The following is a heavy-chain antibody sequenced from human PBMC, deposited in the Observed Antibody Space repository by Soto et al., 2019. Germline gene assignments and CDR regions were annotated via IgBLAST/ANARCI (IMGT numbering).Heavy chain of an antibody. Sequence: QVQLVESGGGLVKSGGSLRLSCAASGFIFSDYYMTWIRQAPGKGLEWVSYISSSGSTMFYADSVRGRFTISRDNAKNLLYLQMDSLRSEDTAVYYCARGRDAFDIWGQGTMVTVSS. CDR3: ARGRDAFDI. CDR2: ISSSGSTM. V-gene: IGHV3-11*01. D-gene: IGHD3-10*01. J-gene: IGHJ3*02. CDR1: GFIFSDYY.